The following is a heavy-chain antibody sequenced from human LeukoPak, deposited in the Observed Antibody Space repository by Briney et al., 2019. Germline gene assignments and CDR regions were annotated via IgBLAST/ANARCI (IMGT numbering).Heavy chain of an antibody. J-gene: IGHJ4*02. D-gene: IGHD1-1*01. CDR2: IYSSGST. CDR1: GDSISSYY. Sequence: SETLSLTCSVSGDSISSYYWSWIRQAPGKGLKWIGYIYSSGSTNYNPSLKRGATMSIDMSRNQFSLQLASVTAADTAIYYCAGNNWNAWWYFAYWGQGTLVTVSS. V-gene: IGHV4-59*08. CDR3: AGNNWNAWWYFAY.